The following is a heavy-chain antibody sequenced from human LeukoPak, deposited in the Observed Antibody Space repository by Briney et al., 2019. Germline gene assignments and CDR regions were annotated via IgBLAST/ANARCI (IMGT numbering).Heavy chain of an antibody. CDR3: AGYGGTPGKRIPTNWFDP. D-gene: IGHD4-23*01. Sequence: GESLRLSCVASGFTFSKYNMNWVRQAPGKGLEWVSVIYSGGSTYYADSVKGRFTISRDNSKNTLYLQMNSLRAEDTAVYYCAGYGGTPGKRIPTNWFDPWGQGTLVTVSS. J-gene: IGHJ5*02. CDR1: GFTFSKYN. V-gene: IGHV3-66*01. CDR2: IYSGGST.